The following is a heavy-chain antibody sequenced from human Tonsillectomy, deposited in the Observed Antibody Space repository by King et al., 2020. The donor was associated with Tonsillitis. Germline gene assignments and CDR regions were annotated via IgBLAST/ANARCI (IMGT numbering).Heavy chain of an antibody. J-gene: IGHJ6*02. CDR2: ISYDGSNK. Sequence: VQLVESGGGVVQPGKSLKLSCAASGFTFSSYAMHWVRQAPGKGLEWVALISYDGSNKYYADSVKGRFTISRDNSKNTVYLQMNRLRAEDTAVYYCARGAGYAEYYSMDVWGQGTTVTVSS. D-gene: IGHD1-1*01. CDR1: GFTFSSYA. V-gene: IGHV3-30*04. CDR3: ARGAGYAEYYSMDV.